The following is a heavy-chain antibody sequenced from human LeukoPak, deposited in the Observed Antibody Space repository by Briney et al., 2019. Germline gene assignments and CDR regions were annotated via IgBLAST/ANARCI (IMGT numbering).Heavy chain of an antibody. CDR3: ARAEAGDSSGYSSYYFDY. CDR2: INHSGST. Sequence: SETLSLTCAVYGGSFSGYYWSWIRQPPGKGLEWMGEINHSGSTNYNPSLKSRVTISVDTSKNQFSLKLSSVTAADTAVYYCARAEAGDSSGYSSYYFDYWGQGTLVTVSS. J-gene: IGHJ4*02. CDR1: GGSFSGYY. V-gene: IGHV4-34*01. D-gene: IGHD3-22*01.